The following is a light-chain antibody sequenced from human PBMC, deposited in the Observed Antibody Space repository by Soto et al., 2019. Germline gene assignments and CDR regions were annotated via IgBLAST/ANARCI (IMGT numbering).Light chain of an antibody. Sequence: EIVMTQSPATLSVSPGERANLSCRASQSVSNNFAWYHQKPGQAPRLLIFGASTRATGIPARFSGSGSGTEFTLTISSLQSEDFAVYYCQQYNDWWTFGQGTKVEIK. V-gene: IGKV3-15*01. CDR2: GAS. CDR3: QQYNDWWT. CDR1: QSVSNN. J-gene: IGKJ1*01.